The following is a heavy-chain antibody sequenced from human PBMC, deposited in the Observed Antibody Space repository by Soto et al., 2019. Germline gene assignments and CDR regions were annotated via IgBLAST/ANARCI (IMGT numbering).Heavy chain of an antibody. D-gene: IGHD6-19*01. CDR2: IYPSDSDT. V-gene: IGHV5-51*01. CDR3: AAAIGVTESAYFHH. Sequence: PGESLKISCKGSGFTFNNNWIAWVRQMPGKGLEWMGIIYPSDSDTRYSPSFQGQVTISADKSISTAYLQWTSLKASDTATYYCAAAIGVTESAYFHHWGQGTRVTVSS. CDR1: GFTFNNNW. J-gene: IGHJ1*01.